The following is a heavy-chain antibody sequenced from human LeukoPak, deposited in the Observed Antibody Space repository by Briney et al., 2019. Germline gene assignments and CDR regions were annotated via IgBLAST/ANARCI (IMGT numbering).Heavy chain of an antibody. Sequence: GGSLRLSCAASGFTFSSYAMSWVRQAPGKGLEWVSGISDSGTGTYYADSVKGRFTISRDNSKNTLFLQMNSLRAEDTAVYYCAKDHIRRDGYSDFDYWGQGTLVTVSS. V-gene: IGHV3-23*01. D-gene: IGHD5-24*01. CDR3: AKDHIRRDGYSDFDY. CDR1: GFTFSSYA. J-gene: IGHJ4*02. CDR2: ISDSGTGT.